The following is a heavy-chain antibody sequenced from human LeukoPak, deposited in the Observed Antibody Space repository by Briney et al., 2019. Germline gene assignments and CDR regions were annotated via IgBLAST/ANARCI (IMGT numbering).Heavy chain of an antibody. D-gene: IGHD6-13*01. CDR3: AKARCTAYSSSCPFDY. Sequence: GGSLRLSCAASGFTFSSYGMHWVRQAPGKGLEWVAFIRYDGSNKYYADSVKGRFTISRDNSKNTLYLQMNSLRAEDTAVYYCAKARCTAYSSSCPFDYWGQGTLVTVSS. J-gene: IGHJ4*02. V-gene: IGHV3-30*02. CDR2: IRYDGSNK. CDR1: GFTFSSYG.